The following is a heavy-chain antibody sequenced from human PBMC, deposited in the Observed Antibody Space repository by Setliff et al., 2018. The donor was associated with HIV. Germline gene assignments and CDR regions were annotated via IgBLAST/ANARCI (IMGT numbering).Heavy chain of an antibody. CDR3: SRQGEVGAPFDY. CDR1: GYSISRGYY. CDR2: IYNSGAN. V-gene: IGHV4-38-2*01. Sequence: LSETLSLNCAVSGYSISRGYYWGWIRQTPGKGLAWIGNIYNSGANYYNPSLKSRVTISIDTSKNQFSLRLSSVTAADTAVYYCSRQGEVGAPFDYWGQGTLVTVSS. D-gene: IGHD1-26*01. J-gene: IGHJ4*02.